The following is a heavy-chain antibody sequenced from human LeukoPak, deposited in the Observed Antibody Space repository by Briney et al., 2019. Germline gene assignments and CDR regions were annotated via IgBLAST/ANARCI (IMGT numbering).Heavy chain of an antibody. D-gene: IGHD3-22*01. CDR3: ARVYYDSSGYGAFDI. Sequence: SETLSLTCTVSGGSISSYYWSWIRQPPGKGLEWIAYIYTSGRTNYNPSLKSRVPISVDTSKNQFSLKLRSVTAADTAVYYCARVYYDSSGYGAFDIWGQGTMVTVSS. CDR2: IYTSGRT. J-gene: IGHJ3*02. V-gene: IGHV4-4*09. CDR1: GGSISSYY.